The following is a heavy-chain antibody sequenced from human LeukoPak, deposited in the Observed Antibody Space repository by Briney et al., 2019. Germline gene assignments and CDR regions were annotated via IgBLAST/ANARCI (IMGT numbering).Heavy chain of an antibody. V-gene: IGHV3-53*01. Sequence: GGSLRLSCAASGFTVSSNYMSWVRQAPGKGLEWVSVIYSGGSTYYADSVKGRFTIYRDNSKSTLYLQMNSLRAEDTAVYYCARDPAAAGFFDIWGQGTMVTVSS. CDR2: IYSGGST. CDR3: ARDPAAAGFFDI. CDR1: GFTVSSNY. D-gene: IGHD6-13*01. J-gene: IGHJ3*02.